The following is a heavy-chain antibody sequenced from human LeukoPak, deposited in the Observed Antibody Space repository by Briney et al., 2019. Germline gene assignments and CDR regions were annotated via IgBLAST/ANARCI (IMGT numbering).Heavy chain of an antibody. CDR2: IYYSGST. D-gene: IGHD3-22*01. CDR3: ARDPAYYYDSSGVFDY. Sequence: SETLSLTCTVSGGSISSGDYYWSWILQPPGQGLEWIGYIYYSGSTYYNPSLKSRVAISVDTSKNQFSLKLSSVTAADTAVYYCARDPAYYYDSSGVFDYWGQGTLVTVSS. V-gene: IGHV4-30-4*01. CDR1: GGSISSGDYY. J-gene: IGHJ4*02.